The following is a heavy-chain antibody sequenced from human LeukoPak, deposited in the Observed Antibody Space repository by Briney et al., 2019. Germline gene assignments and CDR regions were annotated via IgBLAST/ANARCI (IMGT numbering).Heavy chain of an antibody. CDR1: GGSISSSSYY. Sequence: SETLSLTCTVSGGSISSSSYYWGWIRQPPGKGLEWIGSIYYTGTTYYNPSLKSRVTMSVDTSKNQFSLKLTSVTAADTAVYFCSSYNWSDEFASDIWGQGTMVTVSS. V-gene: IGHV4-39*01. CDR2: IYYTGTT. D-gene: IGHD1-1*01. J-gene: IGHJ3*02. CDR3: SSYNWSDEFASDI.